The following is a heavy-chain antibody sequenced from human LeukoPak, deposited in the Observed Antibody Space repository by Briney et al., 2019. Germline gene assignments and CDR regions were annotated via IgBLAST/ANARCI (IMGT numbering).Heavy chain of an antibody. J-gene: IGHJ4*02. D-gene: IGHD6-13*01. CDR1: GFTVSSNY. V-gene: IGHV3-23*01. CDR3: AKHSSSWHYFDY. Sequence: PGGSLRLSCAASGFTVSSNYMSWVRQAPGKGLEWVSAISGSGGGTYFADSVKGRFTISRDNSKNTLFLQMDSLRADDTAVYYCAKHSSSWHYFDYWGQGTLVTVSS. CDR2: ISGSGGGT.